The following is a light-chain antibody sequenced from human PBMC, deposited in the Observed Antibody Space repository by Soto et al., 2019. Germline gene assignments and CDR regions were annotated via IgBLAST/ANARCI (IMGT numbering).Light chain of an antibody. CDR1: SSDVGGYNY. CDR2: EVS. V-gene: IGLV2-8*01. Sequence: QSVLTQPPSASGSPGQSVAISCTGTSSDVGGYNYVSWYQQHPGKAPKLIIYEVSKRPSGVPDRFSGSKSGNTASLTVSGLQAEDEADYYRSSYAGSANWVFGGGPSSPS. J-gene: IGLJ3*02. CDR3: SSYAGSANWV.